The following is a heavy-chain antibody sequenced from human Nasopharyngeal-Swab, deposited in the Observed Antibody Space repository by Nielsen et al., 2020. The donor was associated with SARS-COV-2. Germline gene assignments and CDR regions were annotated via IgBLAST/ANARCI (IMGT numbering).Heavy chain of an antibody. D-gene: IGHD4-17*01. CDR1: EFTFSSYA. J-gene: IGHJ4*02. V-gene: IGHV3-23*01. CDR2: ISGSGGST. Sequence: GESLKISCSASEFTFSSYAMSWVRQAPGKGLEWVSAISGSGGSTYYADSVKGRITISRDNYKNTLYLQMHSLRAEDTAVYYCAKDVGYGDYTIDHWGQGTLVTVSS. CDR3: AKDVGYGDYTIDH.